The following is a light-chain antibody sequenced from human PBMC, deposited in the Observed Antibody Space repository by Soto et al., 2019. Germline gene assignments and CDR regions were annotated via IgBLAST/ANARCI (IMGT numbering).Light chain of an antibody. J-gene: IGKJ1*01. CDR3: QQYDSSASWT. V-gene: IGKV3-20*01. CDR1: QSVGSSY. Sequence: EIVLTQSPGTLSLSPGERATLSCRASQSVGSSYLAWYQQKPGQAPRLLIYATSSRATGSPDRFSGSGSGTDFTLTISRLEPEDVAVYYCQQYDSSASWTFGQGTKVEIK. CDR2: ATS.